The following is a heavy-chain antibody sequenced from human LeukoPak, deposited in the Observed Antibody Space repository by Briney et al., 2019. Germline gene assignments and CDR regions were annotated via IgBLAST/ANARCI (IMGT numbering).Heavy chain of an antibody. J-gene: IGHJ3*02. D-gene: IGHD6-13*01. Sequence: ASVKVSCKASGYTFTGYYMHWVRQAPGQGLEWMGWINPNSGGTNYAQKFQGRVTMTRDTSISTAYMELSRLRSDDMAVYYCARAGTGAAAAGPGTSFDIWGQGTMVTVSS. V-gene: IGHV1-2*02. CDR2: INPNSGGT. CDR1: GYTFTGYY. CDR3: ARAGTGAAAAGPGTSFDI.